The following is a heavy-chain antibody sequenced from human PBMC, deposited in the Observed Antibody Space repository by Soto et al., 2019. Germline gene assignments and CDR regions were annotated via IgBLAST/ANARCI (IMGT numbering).Heavy chain of an antibody. CDR3: ASSQYCSSTSCYLPY. CDR2: ISSSSSYI. CDR1: GFTFSSYS. D-gene: IGHD2-2*01. V-gene: IGHV3-21*01. Sequence: GGSLRVSCAASGFTFSSYSMNWVRQAPGKGLEWVSSISSSSSYIYYADSVKGRFTISRDNAKNSLYLQMNSLRAEDTAVYYCASSQYCSSTSCYLPYWGQGTLVTVSS. J-gene: IGHJ4*02.